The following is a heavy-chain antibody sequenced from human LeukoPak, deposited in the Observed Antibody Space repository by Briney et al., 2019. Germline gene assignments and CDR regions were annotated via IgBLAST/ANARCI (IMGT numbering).Heavy chain of an antibody. V-gene: IGHV3-21*01. CDR2: ISSSSSYI. CDR3: AREMAHYFDSSGYSF. Sequence: GGSLRLSCAASGFTFSSYSMNWVRQAPGKGLEWVSSISSSSSYIYYADSVKGRFAISRDNAKNSLYLQMNSLRAEDTAVYYCAREMAHYFDSSGYSFWGQGALVTVSS. D-gene: IGHD3-22*01. J-gene: IGHJ4*02. CDR1: GFTFSSYS.